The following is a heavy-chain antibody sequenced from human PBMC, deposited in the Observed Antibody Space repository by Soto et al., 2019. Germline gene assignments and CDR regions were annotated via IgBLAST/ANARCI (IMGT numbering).Heavy chain of an antibody. V-gene: IGHV1-69*12. CDR1: GGTFSNYG. CDR3: ARGGSEDEGSVYYQGHV. D-gene: IGHD2-2*01. J-gene: IGHJ6*02. CDR2: IVPIFGA. Sequence: QVQLVQSGAEVKKPGSSVKVSCKSSGGTFSNYGFSWGRQAPGQGLECMGVIVPIFGAEHPQKFQGRVTITADESTNTVFMELRGLRSEDTAVYYCARGGSEDEGSVYYQGHVWGQGTTGTVSS.